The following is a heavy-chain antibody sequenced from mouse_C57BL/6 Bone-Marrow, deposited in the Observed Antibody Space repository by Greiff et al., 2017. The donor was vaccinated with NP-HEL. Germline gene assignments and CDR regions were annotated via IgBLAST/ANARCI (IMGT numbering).Heavy chain of an antibody. V-gene: IGHV7-1*01. CDR2: SRNKANDYTT. CDR1: GFTFSDFY. Sequence: EVKLVESGGGLVQSGRSLRLSCATSGFTFSDFYMEWVRQAPGKGLEWIAASRNKANDYTTEYSASVKGRFIVSRDTSQSILYLQMKALRAEDTAIYYCAARYYWYFDVWGTGTTVTVSS. J-gene: IGHJ1*03. CDR3: AARYYWYFDV.